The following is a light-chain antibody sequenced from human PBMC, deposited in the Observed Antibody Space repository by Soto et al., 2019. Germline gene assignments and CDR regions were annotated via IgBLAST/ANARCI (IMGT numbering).Light chain of an antibody. CDR2: AAS. J-gene: IGKJ1*01. CDR1: QNIDNW. CDR3: LHLNSFPRT. Sequence: DLQMTQSPSSVSASVGDRVTITCRASQNIDNWLAWYQQSPGKAPKLLIYAASSLHGGVPSRFSGSGSGTDFTLTISSLQPEDFATYYCLHLNSFPRTFGQGTKVEIK. V-gene: IGKV1-12*01.